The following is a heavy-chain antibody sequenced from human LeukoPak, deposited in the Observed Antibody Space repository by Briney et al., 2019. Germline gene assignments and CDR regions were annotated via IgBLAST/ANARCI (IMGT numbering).Heavy chain of an antibody. V-gene: IGHV1-2*02. CDR2: INPNSGGT. J-gene: IGHJ4*02. CDR1: GYTFTGYY. Sequence: GASVKVSCKASGYTFTGYYMHWVRQAPGQGLEWMGWINPNSGGTNYAQKFQGRVTMTRDTSISTAYMELSRLRSDDTAVYYCARLDPKSGYYSDYWGQGTLVTVSS. CDR3: ARLDPKSGYYSDY. D-gene: IGHD3-3*01.